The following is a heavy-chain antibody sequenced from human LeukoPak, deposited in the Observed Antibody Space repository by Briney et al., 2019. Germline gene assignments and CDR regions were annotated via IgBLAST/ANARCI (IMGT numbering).Heavy chain of an antibody. CDR2: ISYDGSNK. J-gene: IGHJ4*02. CDR1: GFTFSSYG. V-gene: IGHV3-30*03. D-gene: IGHD5-18*01. Sequence: GRSLRLSCAASGFTFSSYGMHWVRQAPGKGLEWVAVISYDGSNKYYADSVKGRFTISRDNSKNTLYLQMNSLRAEDTAVYYCARGGISFGYSYGYGDYWGQGTLVTVSS. CDR3: ARGGISFGYSYGYGDY.